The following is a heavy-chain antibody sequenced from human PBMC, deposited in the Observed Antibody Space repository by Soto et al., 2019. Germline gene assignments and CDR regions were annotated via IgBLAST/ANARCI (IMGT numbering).Heavy chain of an antibody. J-gene: IGHJ4*02. D-gene: IGHD4-4*01. CDR2: IYYSGST. V-gene: IGHV4-39*01. CDR3: ARIGTVTTFFIDY. CDR1: GGSISSSSYY. Sequence: PSETLSHTCTVSGGSISSSSYYWGWIRQPPGKGQEWIGSIYYSGSTYYNTSLKSRVTISVDTSKNQFSLKLSSVTAADTAVYYCARIGTVTTFFIDYWGQGTLVTVSS.